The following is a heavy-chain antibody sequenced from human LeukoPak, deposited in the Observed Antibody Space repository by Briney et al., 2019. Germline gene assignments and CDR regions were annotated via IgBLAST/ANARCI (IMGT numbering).Heavy chain of an antibody. CDR1: GYTLTELS. V-gene: IGHV1-24*01. J-gene: IGHJ4*02. CDR2: FDPEYGET. Sequence: ASVKVSCKVSGYTLTELSMHWVRQAPGKGREWMGGFDPEYGETIYAQKFQGRVSMTEDTSTDTAYMELSSLRSEDTAVYYCATGPAIVGATVFDYWGQGTLVTVSS. CDR3: ATGPAIVGATVFDY. D-gene: IGHD1-26*01.